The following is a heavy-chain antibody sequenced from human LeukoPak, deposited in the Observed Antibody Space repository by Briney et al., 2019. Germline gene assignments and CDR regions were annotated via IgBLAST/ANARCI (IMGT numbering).Heavy chain of an antibody. J-gene: IGHJ6*02. V-gene: IGHV3-64D*06. D-gene: IGHD2-15*01. CDR2: ISNDAVHT. Sequence: PGGSLRLSCSASGFTFSSCSMHWVRQAPGKGLEYISAISNDAVHTYYADSVKGRFTISRDNSKNTLYLQMSSLRAEDTAVYYCAREIRETVVTRHYYYGIDVWGQGTTVTVSS. CDR3: AREIRETVVTRHYYYGIDV. CDR1: GFTFSSCS.